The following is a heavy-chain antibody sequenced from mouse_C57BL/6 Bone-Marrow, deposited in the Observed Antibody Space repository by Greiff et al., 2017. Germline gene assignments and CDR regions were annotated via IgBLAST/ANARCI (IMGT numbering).Heavy chain of an antibody. CDR2: IDPSDSYT. D-gene: IGHD1-1*01. CDR3: ARYGEDYAMDY. Sequence: QVQLQQSGAELVMPGASVKLSCKASGYTFTSYWMHWVKQRPGQGLEWIGEIDPSDSYTNYNQKFKGKSTLTVDKSSSTAYMQLSSLTSEDSAVYYCARYGEDYAMDYWGQGTSVTVSS. J-gene: IGHJ4*01. CDR1: GYTFTSYW. V-gene: IGHV1-69*01.